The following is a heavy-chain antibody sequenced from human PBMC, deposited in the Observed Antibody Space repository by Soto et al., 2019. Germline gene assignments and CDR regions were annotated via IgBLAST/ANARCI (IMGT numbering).Heavy chain of an antibody. CDR1: GYSFSTYW. CDR2: IYPGDSDT. CDR3: ALRTSESFQH. D-gene: IGHD3-10*01. J-gene: IGHJ1*01. V-gene: IGHV5-51*01. Sequence: GESLKISCKGSGYSFSTYWIGWVRQMPGKGLEWMGIIYPGDSDTRYSPSFQGQVTISADKSISTAYLQWSSLKASDTAMYYCALRTSESFQHWGQGTQVSVSS.